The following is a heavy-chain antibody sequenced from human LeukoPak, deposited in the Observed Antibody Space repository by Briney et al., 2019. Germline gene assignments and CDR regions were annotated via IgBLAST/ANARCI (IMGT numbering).Heavy chain of an antibody. D-gene: IGHD4-17*01. CDR1: GYTFSRYY. V-gene: IGHV1-46*01. CDR2: INPSGGST. J-gene: IGHJ1*01. CDR3: AREEGYGDYVRGFQH. Sequence: GASVKVSCKASGYTFSRYYIHWVRQAPGQGLEWMAMINPSGGSTSYAQKFQGRVTMTRDTSTSTVYMELSSLRSEDTAVYYCAREEGYGDYVRGFQHWGQGTLVTVSS.